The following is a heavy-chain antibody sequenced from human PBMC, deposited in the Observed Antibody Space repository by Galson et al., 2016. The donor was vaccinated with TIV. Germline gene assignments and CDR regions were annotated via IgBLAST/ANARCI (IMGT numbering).Heavy chain of an antibody. CDR3: ARGGSPGSGWLDP. CDR2: IDPSDSYT. Sequence: QSGAEVKKVGESLRISCKGSGYRFTSYWITWVRQMPGKGLEWMGRIDPSDSYTNYSPSFEGHVTISADKSISAAFLHWNSLRASDTAIYYCARGGSPGSGWLDPWGQGTLVSVSS. D-gene: IGHD3-16*01. V-gene: IGHV5-10-1*01. CDR1: GYRFTSYW. J-gene: IGHJ5*02.